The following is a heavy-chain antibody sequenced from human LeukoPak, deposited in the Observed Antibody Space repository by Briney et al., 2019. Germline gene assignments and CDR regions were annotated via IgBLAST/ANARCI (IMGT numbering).Heavy chain of an antibody. Sequence: ASVKVSCKVSGYTLTELSMHWVRQAPGKGLEWMGGFDPEDGETIYAQKFQGRVTMTEDTSTDTAYMELSSLRSEDTAVYYCATDTRRRYGFWSGYPNFDYWGQGTLVTVSS. CDR3: ATDTRRRYGFWSGYPNFDY. D-gene: IGHD3-3*01. CDR2: FDPEDGET. J-gene: IGHJ4*02. V-gene: IGHV1-24*01. CDR1: GYTLTELS.